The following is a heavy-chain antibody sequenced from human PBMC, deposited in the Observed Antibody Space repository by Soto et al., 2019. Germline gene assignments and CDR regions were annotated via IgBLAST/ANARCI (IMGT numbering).Heavy chain of an antibody. CDR2: IYYSGST. J-gene: IGHJ6*02. Sequence: SETLSLTYPVSGGSISSYYWSWIRQPPGKGLEWIGYIYYSGSTNYNPSLKSRVTISVDTSKNQFSLKLSSVTAADTAVYYCAREVRDGQLTPWGQGTTVTVSS. D-gene: IGHD6-6*01. CDR3: AREVRDGQLTP. V-gene: IGHV4-59*01. CDR1: GGSISSYY.